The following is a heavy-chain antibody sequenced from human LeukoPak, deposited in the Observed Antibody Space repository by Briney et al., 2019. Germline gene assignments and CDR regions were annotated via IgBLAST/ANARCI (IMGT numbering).Heavy chain of an antibody. Sequence: GGSLRLSCAASGFSFSSYSMNWVRQAPGKGLEWVGFIRSKAYGATTEYAASVEGRFTISRDDSKSIAYLQMNSLKTAETAMYYCTRSFYGSRYPPLDYWGQGTLVTVSS. CDR3: TRSFYGSRYPPLDY. D-gene: IGHD3-10*01. CDR2: IRSKAYGATT. J-gene: IGHJ4*02. V-gene: IGHV3-49*04. CDR1: GFSFSSYS.